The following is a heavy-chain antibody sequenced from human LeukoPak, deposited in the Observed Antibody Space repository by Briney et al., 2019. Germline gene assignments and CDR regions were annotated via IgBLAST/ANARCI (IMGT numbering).Heavy chain of an antibody. CDR1: GGSFSGYY. CDR2: INHSGST. D-gene: IGHD6-19*01. V-gene: IGHV4-34*01. CDR3: ARGLAVAGTEDAFDI. J-gene: IGHJ3*02. Sequence: PSETLSLTCAVHGGSFSGYYWSWIRQPPGKGLEWIGEINHSGSTNYNPSLKSRVTISVDTSKNQFSLKLSSVTAADTAVYYCARGLAVAGTEDAFDIWGQGTMVTVSS.